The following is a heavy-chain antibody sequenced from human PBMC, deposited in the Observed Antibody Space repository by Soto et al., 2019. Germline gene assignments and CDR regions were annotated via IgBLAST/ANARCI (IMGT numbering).Heavy chain of an antibody. V-gene: IGHV3-30-3*01. J-gene: IGHJ6*02. CDR2: ISYDGSNK. CDR3: APAYSYGYQRHRYYYYYAMDF. CDR1: GFTFSSYA. Sequence: QVQLVESGGGVVQPGRSLRLSCAASGFTFSSYAMHWVRQAPGKGLEWVAVISYDGSNKYYADSVKGRFTISRDNSKNTLYLQMNSLRAEDTAVYYCAPAYSYGYQRHRYYYYYAMDFWCQGTTVTVSS. D-gene: IGHD5-12*01.